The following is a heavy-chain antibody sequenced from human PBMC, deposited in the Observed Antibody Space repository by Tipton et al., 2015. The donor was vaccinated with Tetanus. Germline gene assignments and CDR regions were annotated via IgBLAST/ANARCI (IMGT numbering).Heavy chain of an antibody. CDR2: ISSTSRYI. Sequence: SLRLSCTVSGGSVRSGDYSWNWIRQPPGKGLEWVSSISSTSRYINYADSVKGRFTVSRDNAKSSLFLQMNSLRDDDTAVYYCVSGAALDYWGQGTLITVSS. J-gene: IGHJ4*02. D-gene: IGHD6-25*01. CDR1: GGSVRSGDYS. V-gene: IGHV3-21*06. CDR3: VSGAALDY.